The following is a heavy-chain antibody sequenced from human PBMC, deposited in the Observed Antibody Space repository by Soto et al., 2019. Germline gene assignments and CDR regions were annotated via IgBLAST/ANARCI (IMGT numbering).Heavy chain of an antibody. CDR3: AKTQPIQPTGYCSGGSCYSDWFDP. Sequence: GGSLRLSCAASGFTVSTNYMSWVRQAPGRGLEWVSLIYSATYYADSVKGRFTISRDNSKNTLYLQMNSLRAEDTAVYYCAKTQPIQPTGYCSGGSCYSDWFDPWGQGTLVTVSS. J-gene: IGHJ5*02. D-gene: IGHD2-15*01. CDR2: IYSAT. CDR1: GFTVSTNY. V-gene: IGHV3-53*01.